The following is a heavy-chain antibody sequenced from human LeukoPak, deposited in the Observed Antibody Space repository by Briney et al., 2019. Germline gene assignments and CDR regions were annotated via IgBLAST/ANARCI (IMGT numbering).Heavy chain of an antibody. CDR2: ISSDGVEK. CDR3: AREGHYDILTGYSPVEYYFYYMDV. J-gene: IGHJ6*03. Sequence: PGRSLRLSCEASGFTFSHYGTHWVRQTPGKGLEWVAAISSDGVEKHYADSVKGRFTISRDNSKSTLYLQMNSLRAEDTALYYCAREGHYDILTGYSPVEYYFYYMDVWGKGTTVTVSS. D-gene: IGHD3-9*01. CDR1: GFTFSHYG. V-gene: IGHV3-30*04.